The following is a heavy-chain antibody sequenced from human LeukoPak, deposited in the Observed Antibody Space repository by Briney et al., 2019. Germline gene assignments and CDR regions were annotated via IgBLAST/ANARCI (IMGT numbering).Heavy chain of an antibody. CDR2: IYHTGTT. Sequence: PSETLSLTCTVSGGLISRIEYYWSCIRQSPVKGLEWLGHIYHTGTTLYSPHLNNRLTVSVDSSRNQFSLTLNSVTAADTAVYYCASVSVWELATHPGGSFDYWGRGILVTVSS. CDR3: ASVSVWELATHPGGSFDY. J-gene: IGHJ4*02. D-gene: IGHD1-26*01. CDR1: GGLISRIEYY. V-gene: IGHV4-30-4*01.